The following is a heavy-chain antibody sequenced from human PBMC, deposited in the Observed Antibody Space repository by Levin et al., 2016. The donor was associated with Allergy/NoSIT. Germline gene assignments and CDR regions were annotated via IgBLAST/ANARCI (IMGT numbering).Heavy chain of an antibody. Sequence: ASVKVSCKASGYIFTGYFIHWVRQAPGQGLEWMGWINPNSGSTKYAQKFQGRVTLTRDTPISTAYMEVSRLRSDDTAMYYCARPPFSLEDDSSGSRLWVRDYFDYWGQGTLVTVSS. CDR1: GYIFTGYF. J-gene: IGHJ4*02. CDR2: INPNSGST. V-gene: IGHV1-2*02. CDR3: ARPPFSLEDDSSGSRLWVRDYFDY. D-gene: IGHD3-22*01.